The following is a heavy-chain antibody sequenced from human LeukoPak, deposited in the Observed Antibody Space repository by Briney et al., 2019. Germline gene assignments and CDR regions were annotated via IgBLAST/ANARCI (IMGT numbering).Heavy chain of an antibody. Sequence: SETLSLTCTVSGGSISSYYWSWIRQPPGKGLEWIGYIYYSASTNYNPSLKSRVTISVDTSKNQFSLKRSSVTAADTAVYYCTGGDYEGNWFDPWGQGTLVTVSS. V-gene: IGHV4-59*01. CDR2: IYYSAST. J-gene: IGHJ5*02. CDR3: TGGDYEGNWFDP. D-gene: IGHD4-17*01. CDR1: GGSISSYY.